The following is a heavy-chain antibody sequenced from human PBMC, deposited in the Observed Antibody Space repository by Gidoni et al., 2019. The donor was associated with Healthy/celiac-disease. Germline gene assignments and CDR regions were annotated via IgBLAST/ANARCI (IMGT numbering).Heavy chain of an antibody. Sequence: EVQLVESGGGLIQPGGSLRLSCAASGFTVSSNYMSWVRQAPGKGLEWVSVIYSGGSTYYADSVKGRFTISRDNSKNTLYLQMNSLRAEDTAVYYCAREIPWYYDSSGYYLGGYWGQGTLVTVSS. CDR1: GFTVSSNY. J-gene: IGHJ4*02. CDR2: IYSGGST. CDR3: AREIPWYYDSSGYYLGGY. V-gene: IGHV3-53*01. D-gene: IGHD3-22*01.